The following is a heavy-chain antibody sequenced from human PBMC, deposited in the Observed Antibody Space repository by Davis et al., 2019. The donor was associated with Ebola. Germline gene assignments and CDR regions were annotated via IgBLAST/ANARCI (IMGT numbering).Heavy chain of an antibody. V-gene: IGHV4-59*01. D-gene: IGHD3-10*01. CDR2: IYYSGST. CDR3: ARAEPHKYYYAGYYFDY. Sequence: PSETLSLTCTVSGGSISSYYWSWIRQPPGKGLEWIGYIYYSGSTNYNPSLKSRVTISVDTSKNQFSLKLSSVTAADTAVYYCARAEPHKYYYAGYYFDYWGQGTLVTVSS. J-gene: IGHJ4*02. CDR1: GGSISSYY.